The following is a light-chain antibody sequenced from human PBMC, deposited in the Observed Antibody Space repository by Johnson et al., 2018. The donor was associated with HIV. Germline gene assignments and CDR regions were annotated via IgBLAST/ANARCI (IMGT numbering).Light chain of an antibody. CDR3: GTWDSSLSAWFDV. CDR1: SSNIGNNY. Sequence: QSVLTQPPSVSAAPGQKVTISCSGSSSNIGNNYVSWYQQLPGTAPKLLIYDNNKRPSGIPDRFSGSKSGTSATLGITGLQTGAEADYYCGTWDSSLSAWFDVCGTGTKGTVL. J-gene: IGLJ1*01. CDR2: DNN. V-gene: IGLV1-51*01.